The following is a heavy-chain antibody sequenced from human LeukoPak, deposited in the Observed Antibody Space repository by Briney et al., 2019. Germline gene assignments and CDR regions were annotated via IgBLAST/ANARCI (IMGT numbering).Heavy chain of an antibody. CDR3: ARDLTRYYDSSGYYL. Sequence: GGSLRLSCAASAFTFSNYAMSWVRQAPGKGLEWVSAISGSGGSTYYADSVKGRFTISRDNSKNTLYLQMNSLRAEDTAVYYCARDLTRYYDSSGYYLWGQGTLVTVSS. CDR1: AFTFSNYA. V-gene: IGHV3-23*01. D-gene: IGHD3-22*01. CDR2: ISGSGGST. J-gene: IGHJ4*02.